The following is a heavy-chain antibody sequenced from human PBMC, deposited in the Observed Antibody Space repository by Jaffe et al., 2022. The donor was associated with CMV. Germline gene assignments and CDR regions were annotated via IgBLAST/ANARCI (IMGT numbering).Heavy chain of an antibody. CDR1: GYSFANYW. J-gene: IGHJ3*02. Sequence: EVQLVQSGAEVKKPGESLKISCKGSGYSFANYWIGWVRQMPGKGLECLGIIYPGDSIIRYSPSFQGQVTISADRSISTAYLQWSSLEASDTAMYYCARYPPGLGDAFDIWGQGTVVTVSS. V-gene: IGHV5-51*01. CDR2: IYPGDSII. D-gene: IGHD3-10*01. CDR3: ARYPPGLGDAFDI.